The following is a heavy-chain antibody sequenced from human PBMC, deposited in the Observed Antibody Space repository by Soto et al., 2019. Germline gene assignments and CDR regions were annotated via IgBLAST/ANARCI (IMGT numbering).Heavy chain of an antibody. Sequence: VEALKMSWDGSGYSLTSYWSGRVRQMPWKGVEWMGIIYPGDSDTRYSPSFHGQVTISADKSISTAYLQWSSLKASDTAMYYCARLGPETAPKWSRNYYYYYGMHVWRQGTTVTVSS. J-gene: IGHJ6*02. CDR1: GYSLTSYW. D-gene: IGHD2-15*01. CDR3: ARLGPETAPKWSRNYYYYYGMHV. V-gene: IGHV5-51*01. CDR2: IYPGDSDT.